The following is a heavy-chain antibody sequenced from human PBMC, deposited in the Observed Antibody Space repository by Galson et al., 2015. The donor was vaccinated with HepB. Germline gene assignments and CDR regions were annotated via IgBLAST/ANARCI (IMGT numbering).Heavy chain of an antibody. CDR2: IGSDGNNI. Sequence: SLRLSCAASDFTFSRYWMHWVRQAPGKGLVWVSGIGSDGNNISYADSVKGRFTISRDNAKNTLYLQMNSLRDEDTAVYYCVFLRGNDLKPLDSWGLGTLVTVSS. J-gene: IGHJ4*02. V-gene: IGHV3-74*01. CDR1: DFTFSRYW. CDR3: VFLRGNDLKPLDS. D-gene: IGHD4-23*01.